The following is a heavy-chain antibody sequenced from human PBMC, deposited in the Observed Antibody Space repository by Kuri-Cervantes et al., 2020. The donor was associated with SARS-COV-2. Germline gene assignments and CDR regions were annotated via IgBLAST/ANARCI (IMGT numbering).Heavy chain of an antibody. CDR3: ARAYGDYVFREGLDS. CDR2: IGPSNTYI. CDR1: GFTFSSYA. Sequence: GESLKISCGASGFTFSSYAMNWVRQAPGKGLEWVSGIGPSNTYIYYADSVKGRFIISRDNAKNSLYLQMNSLRVEDTALYYCARAYGDYVFREGLDSWGQGTLVTVSS. J-gene: IGHJ4*02. D-gene: IGHD4-17*01. V-gene: IGHV3-21*06.